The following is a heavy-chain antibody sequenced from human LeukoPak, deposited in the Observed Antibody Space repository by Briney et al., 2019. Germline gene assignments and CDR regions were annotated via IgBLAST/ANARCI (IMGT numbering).Heavy chain of an antibody. Sequence: ASVKVSCKASGYTFTSYYIHWVRQAPGQGLEWMGVINSSGGGATYAQKFQGRVTMTRDTSTSTVYMELSSLRSEDTAVYYCARPALQWEPKAEYFQHWGQGTLVTVSS. CDR3: ARPALQWEPKAEYFQH. V-gene: IGHV1-46*01. D-gene: IGHD1-26*01. CDR2: INSSGGGA. CDR1: GYTFTSYY. J-gene: IGHJ1*01.